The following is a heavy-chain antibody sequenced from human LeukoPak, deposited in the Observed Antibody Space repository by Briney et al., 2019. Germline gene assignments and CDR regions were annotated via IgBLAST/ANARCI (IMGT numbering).Heavy chain of an antibody. J-gene: IGHJ4*02. CDR3: ARVAAAGLGANFDY. CDR2: IYYSGST. Sequence: SETLSLTCTVSGGSISSYYWSWIRQPPGKGLEWIGYIYYSGSTNYNPSLKSRVTISVDTSKNQFSLKLSSVTAADTAVYYCARVAAAGLGANFDYWGQGTLVTVSS. V-gene: IGHV4-59*01. CDR1: GGSISSYY. D-gene: IGHD6-13*01.